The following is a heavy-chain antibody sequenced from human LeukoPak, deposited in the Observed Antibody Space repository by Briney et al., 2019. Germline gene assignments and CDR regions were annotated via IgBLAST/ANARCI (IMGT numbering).Heavy chain of an antibody. V-gene: IGHV3-64*02. CDR3: ARDAKYDFWSGYSHNWFDP. CDR2: ISSFGDRT. CDR1: GFTFVSYS. D-gene: IGHD3-3*01. J-gene: IGHJ5*02. Sequence: PGGSLRLSCAASGFTFVSYSMYWVRQAPGRGLESVSAISSFGDRTYVADSVKGRFIISRDNSKNTLYLQMGSLRADDMAVYYCARDAKYDFWSGYSHNWFDPWGQGTLVTVSS.